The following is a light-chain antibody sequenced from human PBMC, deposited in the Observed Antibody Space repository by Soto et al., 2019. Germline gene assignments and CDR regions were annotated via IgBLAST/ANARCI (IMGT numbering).Light chain of an antibody. CDR2: GAS. J-gene: IGKJ1*01. Sequence: EIVMTQSPATLSVSPGERATLSCRASQSVSSNLAWYQQKPGQAPRLLIYGASTRATGIPARFSGSGSGTEFTHTISSLQSEDFVVYYCQQYNNWPTWTFGQGTQEEIK. CDR3: QQYNNWPTWT. V-gene: IGKV3-15*01. CDR1: QSVSSN.